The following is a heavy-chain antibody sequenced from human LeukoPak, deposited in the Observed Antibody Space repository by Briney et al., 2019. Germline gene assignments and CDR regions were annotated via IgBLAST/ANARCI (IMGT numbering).Heavy chain of an antibody. D-gene: IGHD3-3*01. V-gene: IGHV4-39*01. CDR2: IYYSGST. Sequence: SETLSLTCTVSGGSISSSSYYWGWIRQPPGKGLECIGSIYYSGSTYYNPSLKSRVTISVDTSKNQFSLKLSSVTAADTAVYYCASDPSSYYDFWSGYFTGGAHYFDYWGQGTLVTVSS. CDR3: ASDPSSYYDFWSGYFTGGAHYFDY. CDR1: GGSISSSSYY. J-gene: IGHJ4*02.